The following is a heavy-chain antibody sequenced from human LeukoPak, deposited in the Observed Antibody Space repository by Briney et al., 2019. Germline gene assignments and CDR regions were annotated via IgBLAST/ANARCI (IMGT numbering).Heavy chain of an antibody. V-gene: IGHV4-59*08. D-gene: IGHD3-3*01. J-gene: IGHJ6*03. CDR1: GGSISSYY. Sequence: SETLSLTCTVSGGSISSYYWSWSRQPPGMGLEWIGYIYYSGTTYYNPSLESRVTISEDTSKNQFSLTLRSVTAADTAVYCARQISDYYYYYIDVWGKGSTVTVSS. CDR2: IYYSGTT. CDR3: ARQISDYYYYYIDV.